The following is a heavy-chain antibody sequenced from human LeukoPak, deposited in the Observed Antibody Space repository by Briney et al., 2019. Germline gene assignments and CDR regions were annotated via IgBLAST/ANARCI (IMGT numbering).Heavy chain of an antibody. CDR2: ISTTGFTM. CDR1: EFIFSDYY. J-gene: IGHJ4*02. D-gene: IGHD6-13*01. CDR3: ARAIAAAVHFDY. V-gene: IGHV3-11*01. Sequence: PGGSLRLSCAASEFIFSDYYMGWIRPAPGKGLEWVSYISTTGFTMYYADSVKGRFTISRDNAKNSLYLQMNSLRAEDTAFYYCARAIAAAVHFDYWGQGTLVTVSS.